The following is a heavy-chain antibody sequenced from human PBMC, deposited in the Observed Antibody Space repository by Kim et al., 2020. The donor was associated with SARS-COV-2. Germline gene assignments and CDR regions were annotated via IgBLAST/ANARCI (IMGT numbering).Heavy chain of an antibody. J-gene: IGHJ5*02. CDR3: PRQQLVRRWFDP. V-gene: IGHV4-39*01. D-gene: IGHD6-13*01. Sequence: YDIPSLQSRVTISVDTSKNQFPLKLSSVTAADTAVYYCPRQQLVRRWFDPWGQGTLVTVSS.